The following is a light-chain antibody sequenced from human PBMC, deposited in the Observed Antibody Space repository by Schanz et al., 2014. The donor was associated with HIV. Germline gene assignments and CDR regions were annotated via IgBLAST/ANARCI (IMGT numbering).Light chain of an antibody. CDR1: SSDVGGYNY. V-gene: IGLV2-11*01. Sequence: QSALTQPRSVSGSPGQSVTISCTGTSSDVGGYNYVSWYQQHPGKAPKLMIYDVNKRPSAVPDRFSGSRSGNTASLTVSGLQAEDEADYYCSSYAGRNNLVFGTGTKLTVL. CDR2: DVN. J-gene: IGLJ1*01. CDR3: SSYAGRNNLV.